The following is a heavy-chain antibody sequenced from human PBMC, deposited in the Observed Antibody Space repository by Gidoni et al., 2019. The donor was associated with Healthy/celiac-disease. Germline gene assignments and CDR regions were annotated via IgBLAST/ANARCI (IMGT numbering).Heavy chain of an antibody. D-gene: IGHD2-15*01. CDR2: IRSKAYGGTT. CDR1: GFTFGDYA. J-gene: IGHJ2*01. V-gene: IGHV3-49*04. CDR3: TRVGPAAKRYFDI. Sequence: EVQLVESGGGLVQPGRSLRLSCTASGFTFGDYAMSWVRQAPGKGLEWVGFIRSKAYGGTTEYAASVKGRFTISRDDSKSIAYLQMNSLKTEDTAVYYCTRVGPAAKRYFDIWGRGTLVTVSS.